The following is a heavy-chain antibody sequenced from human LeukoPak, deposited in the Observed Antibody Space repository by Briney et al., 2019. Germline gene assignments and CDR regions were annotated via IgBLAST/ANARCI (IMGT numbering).Heavy chain of an antibody. CDR1: GYTFTGYY. J-gene: IGHJ6*03. CDR2: INPNSGGT. V-gene: IGHV1-2*02. Sequence: GASVKVSCKASGYTFTGYYMHWVRQAPGQGLEWMGWINPNSGGTNYAQKFQGRVTMTRDTSISTAYMELSRLRSDDTAVYYCAREPIPGIAAAEIYMDVWGKGTTVTISS. CDR3: AREPIPGIAAAEIYMDV. D-gene: IGHD6-13*01.